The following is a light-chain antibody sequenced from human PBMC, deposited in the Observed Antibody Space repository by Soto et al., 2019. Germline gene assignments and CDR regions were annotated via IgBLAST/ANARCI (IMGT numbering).Light chain of an antibody. V-gene: IGLV3-21*04. CDR3: QVWAGSSDHVV. Sequence: SYELTQPPSVSVAPGKTARITCGGNNIGSKSVHWYQQKPGQAPVLVIYYDSDRPSGIPERFSGSNSGNTATLTTSRVEAGDEADYYCQVWAGSSDHVVFGGGTKLTVL. CDR2: YDS. CDR1: NIGSKS. J-gene: IGLJ2*01.